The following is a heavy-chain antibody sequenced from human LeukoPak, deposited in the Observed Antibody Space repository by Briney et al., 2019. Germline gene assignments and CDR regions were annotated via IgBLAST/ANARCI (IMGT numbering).Heavy chain of an antibody. CDR1: GFTFRSHA. Sequence: GGSLRLSCVGSGFTFRSHAMSWVRQAPEKGLEFVSGIYENGGTTYYADSVKGRFSISRDNSENTLYLQMDSLRGEDTAVYYCAKDFRIGYSAHFDYWGQGALVTVSS. V-gene: IGHV3-23*01. D-gene: IGHD2-21*01. CDR3: AKDFRIGYSAHFDY. J-gene: IGHJ4*02. CDR2: IYENGGTT.